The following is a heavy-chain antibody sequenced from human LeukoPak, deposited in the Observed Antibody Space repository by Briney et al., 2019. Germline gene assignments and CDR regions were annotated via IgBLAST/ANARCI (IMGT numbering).Heavy chain of an antibody. Sequence: PGGSLRLSCAASGFTFSDNYMSWIRQAPGKDLEWVSFISISGATIHYADSVRGRLTISRDNAKNSLYLQMNSLRAEDTAMYYCARTIIGIYGSFEYYFDLWGQRTLVTVSS. CDR1: GFTFSDNY. J-gene: IGHJ4*02. CDR2: ISISGATI. V-gene: IGHV3-11*01. CDR3: ARTIIGIYGSFEYYFDL. D-gene: IGHD3-16*01.